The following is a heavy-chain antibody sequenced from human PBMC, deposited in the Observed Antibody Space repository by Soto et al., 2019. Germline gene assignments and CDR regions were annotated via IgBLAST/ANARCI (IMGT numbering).Heavy chain of an antibody. CDR2: ISYDGSNK. D-gene: IGHD2-8*01. Sequence: GGSLRLSCAASGFTFSSYAMHWVRQAPGKGLEWVAVISYDGSNKYYADSVKGRFTISRDNSKNTLYLQMNSLRAEDTAVYYCARDRYCTYGVCWGVPWFDPWREGTLDTVSS. J-gene: IGHJ5*02. CDR1: GFTFSSYA. CDR3: ARDRYCTYGVCWGVPWFDP. V-gene: IGHV3-30-3*01.